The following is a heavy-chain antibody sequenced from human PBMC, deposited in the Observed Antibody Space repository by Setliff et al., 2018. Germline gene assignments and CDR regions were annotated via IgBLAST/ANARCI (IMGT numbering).Heavy chain of an antibody. CDR3: TTDPSPTFGGVIGAAFDF. CDR1: GFNFSSYG. J-gene: IGHJ3*01. Sequence: PGGSLRLSCAASGFNFSSYGMHWVRQAPGKGLEWVAAIWFDGSNHYYVDSVKGRFIISRDNSKNTLYLQMNSLRAEDTAVYYCTTDPSPTFGGVIGAAFDFWGQGTMVTVSS. V-gene: IGHV3-33*01. D-gene: IGHD3-16*01. CDR2: IWFDGSNH.